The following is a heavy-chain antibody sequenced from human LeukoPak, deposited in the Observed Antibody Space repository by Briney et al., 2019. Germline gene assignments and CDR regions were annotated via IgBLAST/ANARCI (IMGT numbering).Heavy chain of an antibody. J-gene: IGHJ4*02. V-gene: IGHV3-23*01. CDR2: ISGSGGST. D-gene: IGHD1-26*01. CDR3: AKEPKWGLLPPSFDY. Sequence: GGSLRLSCAASGFTFSSYAMSWVRQAPGKGLEWVSAISGSGGSTYYADSVKGRFTISGDNSKNTLYLQMNSLRAEDTAVYYCAKEPKWGLLPPSFDYWGQGTLVTVSS. CDR1: GFTFSSYA.